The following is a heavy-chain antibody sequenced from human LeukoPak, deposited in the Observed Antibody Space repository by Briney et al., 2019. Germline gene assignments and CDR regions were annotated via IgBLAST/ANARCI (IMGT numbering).Heavy chain of an antibody. V-gene: IGHV4-61*08. J-gene: IGHJ2*01. CDR2: INHSGST. D-gene: IGHD3-10*01. CDR3: ARVFNYYGSGSPPSDWYFDL. Sequence: PSETLSLTCTVSGGSISSGGYYWSWIRQPPGKGLEWIGEINHSGSTNYNPSLKSRVTISVDTSKNQFSLKLSSVTAADTAVYYCARVFNYYGSGSPPSDWYFDLWGRGTLVTVSS. CDR1: GGSISSGGYY.